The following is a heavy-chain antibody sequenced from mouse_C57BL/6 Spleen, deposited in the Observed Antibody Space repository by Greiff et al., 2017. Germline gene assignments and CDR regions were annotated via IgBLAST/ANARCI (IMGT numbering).Heavy chain of an antibody. CDR1: GYTFTSYW. J-gene: IGHJ3*01. CDR2: IDPSDSYT. CDR3: ARGGDSSGYVWFAY. Sequence: QVQLQRPGAELVMPGASVKLSCKASGYTFTSYWMHWVKQRPGQGLEWIGEIDPSDSYTTYNQKFKGKSTLTVDKSSSTAYMQLSSLTSEDSAGYYCARGGDSSGYVWFAYWGQGTLVTVSA. D-gene: IGHD3-2*02. V-gene: IGHV1-69*01.